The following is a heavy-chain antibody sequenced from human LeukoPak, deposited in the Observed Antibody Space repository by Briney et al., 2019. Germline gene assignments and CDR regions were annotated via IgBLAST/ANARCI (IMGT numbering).Heavy chain of an antibody. CDR1: GFTFSSYG. J-gene: IGHJ6*03. D-gene: IGHD3-10*01. CDR3: ARDGSTMVRGGSTGLLVYMDV. CDR2: IRYDGSNK. V-gene: IGHV3-30*02. Sequence: PGGSLRLSCAASGFTFSSYGMHWVRQAPGKGLEWVAFIRYDGSNKCYADSVKGRFTISRDNAKNSLYLQMNSLRAEDTAVYYCARDGSTMVRGGSTGLLVYMDVWGKGTTVTVSS.